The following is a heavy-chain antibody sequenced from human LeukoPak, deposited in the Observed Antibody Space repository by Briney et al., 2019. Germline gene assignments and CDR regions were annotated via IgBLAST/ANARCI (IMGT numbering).Heavy chain of an antibody. CDR2: IKEDGGEK. J-gene: IGHJ3*02. D-gene: IGHD3-10*01. Sequence: GGSLRLSCAASGFSFSSNWMSWLRQAPGKGLEWVASIKEDGGEKYYVDSVKGRFTISRDNSKNTLYLQMNSLRAEDTAVYYCARGRGGYAFDIWGQGTMVTVSS. CDR3: ARGRGGYAFDI. CDR1: GFSFSSNW. V-gene: IGHV3-7*03.